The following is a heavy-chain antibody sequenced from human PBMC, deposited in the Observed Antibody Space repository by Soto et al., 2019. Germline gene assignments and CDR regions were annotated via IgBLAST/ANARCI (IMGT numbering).Heavy chain of an antibody. CDR1: GGSISSSSYS. Sequence: PSETLYLACTVPGGSISSSSYSWGRIRQPPGKGLEWIGSIYYSGSTYYNPSLKSRVTISVDTSKNQFSLKLSSVTAADTAVYYCARDGCSGGSCYVHEYWGQGTLVTVSS. V-gene: IGHV4-39*02. CDR2: IYYSGST. D-gene: IGHD2-15*01. J-gene: IGHJ4*02. CDR3: ARDGCSGGSCYVHEY.